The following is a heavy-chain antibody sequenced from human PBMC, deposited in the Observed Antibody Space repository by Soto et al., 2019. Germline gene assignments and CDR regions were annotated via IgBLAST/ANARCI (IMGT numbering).Heavy chain of an antibody. CDR2: IIPIFGTA. CDR3: ARDRVIVATIYYDYYGMDV. Sequence: QVQLVQSGAEVKKPGSSVKVSCKASGGTFSSYAISWVRQAPGQGLEWMGGIIPIFGTANYAQKVQGRVTITADESTSTAYLELSSLRSEDTAVYYCARDRVIVATIYYDYYGMDVRGQGTTVTVSS. CDR1: GGTFSSYA. D-gene: IGHD5-12*01. V-gene: IGHV1-69*01. J-gene: IGHJ6*01.